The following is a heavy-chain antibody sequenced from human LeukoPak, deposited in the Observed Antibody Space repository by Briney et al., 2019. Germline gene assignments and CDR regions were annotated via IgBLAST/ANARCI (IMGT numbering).Heavy chain of an antibody. Sequence: GASVKVSCKASGYTFTSYGISWVRQAPGQGLEWMGWISAYNGNTNYAQKLQGRVTMTTDTSTSTAYMELRSLRSDDTAVYYCAREMVRGVSLDAFDIWGQGTMVTVSS. CDR2: ISAYNGNT. V-gene: IGHV1-18*01. J-gene: IGHJ3*02. D-gene: IGHD3-10*01. CDR1: GYTFTSYG. CDR3: AREMVRGVSLDAFDI.